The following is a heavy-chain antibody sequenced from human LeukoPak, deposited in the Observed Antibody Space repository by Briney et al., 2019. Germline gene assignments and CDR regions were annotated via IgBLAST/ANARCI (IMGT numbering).Heavy chain of an antibody. J-gene: IGHJ5*02. CDR1: GGSISSGGYY. Sequence: SQTPSLTCTVSGGSISSGGYYWSWIRQHPGKGLEWIGYIYYSGSTYYNPSLESRVTISVDRSKNQFSLKLSSVTAADTAVYYCASDLGYCSSTSCRYFDPWGQGTLVTVSS. CDR2: IYYSGST. V-gene: IGHV4-31*03. D-gene: IGHD2-2*01. CDR3: ASDLGYCSSTSCRYFDP.